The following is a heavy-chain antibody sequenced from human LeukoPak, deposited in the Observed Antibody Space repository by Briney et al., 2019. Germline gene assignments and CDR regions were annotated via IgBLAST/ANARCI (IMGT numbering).Heavy chain of an antibody. CDR3: AKVQDILMVDVAFDI. CDR1: GFTFSNYA. V-gene: IGHV3-23*01. CDR2: ISGTDSST. D-gene: IGHD2-15*01. J-gene: IGHJ3*02. Sequence: PGGSLRLSCAAAGFTFSNYAMSWVRQAPGKGLEWVSTISGTDSSTNYADSVKGRFTISRDNSKKTVFLQMNSLRAEDTALYYCAKVQDILMVDVAFDIWGQGTMVTVSS.